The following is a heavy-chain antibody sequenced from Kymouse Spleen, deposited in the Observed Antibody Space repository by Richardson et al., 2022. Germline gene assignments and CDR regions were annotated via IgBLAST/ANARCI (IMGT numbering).Heavy chain of an antibody. V-gene: IGHV4-34*01. CDR2: INHSGST. Sequence: QVQLQQWGAGLLKPSETLSLTCAVYGGSFSGYYWSWIRQPPGKGLEWIGEINHSGSTNYNPSLKSRVTISVDTSKNQFSLKLSSVTAADTAVYYCASYYYGSGSCSNWFDPWGQGTLVTVSS. CDR1: GGSFSGYY. CDR3: ASYYYGSGSCSNWFDP. J-gene: IGHJ5*02. D-gene: IGHD3-10*01.